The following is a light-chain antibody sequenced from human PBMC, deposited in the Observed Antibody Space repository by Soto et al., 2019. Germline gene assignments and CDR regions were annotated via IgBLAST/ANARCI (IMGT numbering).Light chain of an antibody. CDR3: QQLGT. CDR1: RRVRSNY. J-gene: IGKJ1*01. Sequence: EIVLTQSPGTLSLSPGERAPLSCRAIRRVRSNYLAWYQRKPGQAPRLLIYGESSRATGIPDRFSGSGSGTDFTLTITRLEPEDFAVYYCQQLGTFGQGTKVEIK. V-gene: IGKV3-20*01. CDR2: GES.